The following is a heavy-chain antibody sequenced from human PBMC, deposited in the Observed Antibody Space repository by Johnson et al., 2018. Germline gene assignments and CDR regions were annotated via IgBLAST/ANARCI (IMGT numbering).Heavy chain of an antibody. D-gene: IGHD4-17*01. V-gene: IGHV3-9*01. Sequence: VQLVESGGGLAQPGGSLRLPCTASGFIFDEFAMHWVRQVPGKGLELVSSISWTGEIGGYEDFVRGRFTISRDNTKNSISMQRNILRVEDTALYFCAKGRSVNTDAFDVWGQGPMVTVSS. CDR1: GFIFDEFA. CDR2: ISWTGEIG. CDR3: AKGRSVNTDAFDV. J-gene: IGHJ3*01.